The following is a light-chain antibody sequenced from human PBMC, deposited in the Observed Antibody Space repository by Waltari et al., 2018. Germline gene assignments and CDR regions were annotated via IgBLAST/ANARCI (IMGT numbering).Light chain of an antibody. V-gene: IGKV1-5*03. J-gene: IGKJ1*01. CDR1: QSISFW. CDR3: QQYNSYRT. Sequence: TFRASQSISFWLAWYQQKPGKAPKLLIYKASSLESGVPSRFSGSGSGTEFTLTISSLQPDDFATYYCQQYNSYRTFGQGTKVEIK. CDR2: KAS.